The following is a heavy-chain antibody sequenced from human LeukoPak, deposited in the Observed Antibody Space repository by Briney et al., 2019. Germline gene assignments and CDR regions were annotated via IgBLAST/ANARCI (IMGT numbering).Heavy chain of an antibody. Sequence: GRSLRLSCAASGFTFSDYTMQWVRQAPGKGLEWVANIKQDGSEKYYVDSVKGRFTISRDNAKNSLYLQMNSLRAEDTAVYYYARALWFGDGSYYFDYWGQGTLVTVSS. CDR1: GFTFSDYT. V-gene: IGHV3-7*01. CDR2: IKQDGSEK. D-gene: IGHD3-10*01. CDR3: ARALWFGDGSYYFDY. J-gene: IGHJ4*02.